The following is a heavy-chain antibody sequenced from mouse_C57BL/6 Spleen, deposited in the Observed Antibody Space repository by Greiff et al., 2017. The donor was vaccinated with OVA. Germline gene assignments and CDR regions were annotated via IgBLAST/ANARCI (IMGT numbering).Heavy chain of an antibody. J-gene: IGHJ3*01. CDR1: GFSLTSYG. CDR2: IWGDGST. CDR3: AIYYSNCCAY. D-gene: IGHD2-5*01. V-gene: IGHV2-3*01. Sequence: VKLVESGPGLVAPSQSLSITCTVSGFSLTSYGVSWVRQPPGKGLEWLGVIWGDGSTNYHSALISRLTTSTDNSRSQVFLKLNSLQTDDTAKYYCAIYYSNCCAYWGQGTLVTVSA.